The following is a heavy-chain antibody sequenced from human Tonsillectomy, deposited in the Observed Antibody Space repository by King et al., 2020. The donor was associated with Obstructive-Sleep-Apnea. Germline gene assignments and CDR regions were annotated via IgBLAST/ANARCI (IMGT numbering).Heavy chain of an antibody. CDR1: GFTFSSYA. CDR2: VSGSGGST. J-gene: IGHJ4*02. V-gene: IGHV3-23*04. CDR3: AKGAYYYDSSGYTY. D-gene: IGHD3-22*01. Sequence: VQLVESGGGLVHPGGSLRLSCAASGFTFSSYAMSWVRQTPGQGLEWVSAVSGSGGSTYYADSVKGRLTISRDNSKNTLYLQMNILRAEDTAVYYCAKGAYYYDSSGYTYWGQGTLVTVSS.